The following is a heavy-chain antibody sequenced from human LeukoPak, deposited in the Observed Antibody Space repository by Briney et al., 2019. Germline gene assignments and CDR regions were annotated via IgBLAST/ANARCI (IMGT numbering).Heavy chain of an antibody. Sequence: SETLSLTCTVSGGSISSGSYYWSWIRQPAGKGLEWIGRIYTSGSTNYNPSLKSRVTISVDTSKNQFSLKLSSVTAADTAVYYCARGVAAAGTLAGGLYNWFDPWGQGTLVTVSS. CDR1: GGSISSGSYY. D-gene: IGHD6-13*01. CDR2: IYTSGST. CDR3: ARGVAAAGTLAGGLYNWFDP. J-gene: IGHJ5*02. V-gene: IGHV4-61*02.